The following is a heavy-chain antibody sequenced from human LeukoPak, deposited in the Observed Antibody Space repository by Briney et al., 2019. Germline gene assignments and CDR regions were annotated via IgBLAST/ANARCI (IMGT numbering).Heavy chain of an antibody. CDR3: ARRVGDKDYFDY. V-gene: IGHV4-59*01. Sequence: SETLSLTCTVSGGSISSYYWSWIRQPPGKGLEWIGYIYYSGSTNYNPSLKSRVTISVDTSKNQFSLKLSSVTAADMAVYYCARRVGDKDYFDYWGQGTLVTVSS. CDR2: IYYSGST. J-gene: IGHJ4*02. CDR1: GGSISSYY. D-gene: IGHD1-26*01.